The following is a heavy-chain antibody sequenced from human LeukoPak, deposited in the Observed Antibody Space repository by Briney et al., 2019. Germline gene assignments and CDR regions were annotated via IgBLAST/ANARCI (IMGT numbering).Heavy chain of an antibody. V-gene: IGHV4-4*07. CDR2: IYTSGST. CDR3: ARDTPYSSSWFEGAFDI. Sequence: SETLSLTCTVSGGSNSSYYWSWIRQPAGKGLEWIGRIYTSGSTNYNPSLKSRVTMSVDTSKNQFSLKLTSVTAADTAVYYCARDTPYSSSWFEGAFDIWGQGTMVTVSS. J-gene: IGHJ3*02. CDR1: GGSNSSYY. D-gene: IGHD6-13*01.